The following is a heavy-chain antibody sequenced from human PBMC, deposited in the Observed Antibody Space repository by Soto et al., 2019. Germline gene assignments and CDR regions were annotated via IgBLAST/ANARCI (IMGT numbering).Heavy chain of an antibody. Sequence: PGGSLRLSCAASEFTFSASAMHWVRQASGKGLEWLGRIRSKANSYATEYAASVKGRFTISRDDSKNSLYLQMNSLKTEDTAVYYCVRSWCSGGSYMLYFDYWGQGTLVTVSS. J-gene: IGHJ4*02. CDR1: EFTFSASA. CDR2: IRSKANSYAT. V-gene: IGHV3-73*01. D-gene: IGHD2-15*01. CDR3: VRSWCSGGSYMLYFDY.